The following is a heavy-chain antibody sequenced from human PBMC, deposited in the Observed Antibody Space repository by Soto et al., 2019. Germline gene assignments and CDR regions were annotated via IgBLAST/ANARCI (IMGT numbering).Heavy chain of an antibody. V-gene: IGHV3-9*01. CDR2: ISWNSGSI. D-gene: IGHD2-15*01. CDR3: AKEYISFGGLDY. Sequence: GGSLRLSCAASGFTFDDYAMHWVRQAPGKGLEWVSGISWNSGSIGYADSVKGRFTISRDNAKNSLYLQMNSLRAEDTALYYCAKEYISFGGLDYWGQGTLVTVSS. J-gene: IGHJ4*02. CDR1: GFTFDDYA.